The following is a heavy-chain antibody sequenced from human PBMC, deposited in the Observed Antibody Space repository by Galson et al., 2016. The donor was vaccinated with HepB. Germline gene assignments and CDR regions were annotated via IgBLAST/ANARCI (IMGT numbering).Heavy chain of an antibody. J-gene: IGHJ6*02. Sequence: SLRLSCAASGFAFTNYGIHWVRQAPGKGLEWVSFISYDGSTKNYADSVKGRFTMSRDNSKNMLSLQMNSLRVEDTAVYYCARGKYVGGYTYGYEPAYYYYGMDVWGQGNPGHRLL. CDR1: GFAFTNYG. CDR3: ARGKYVGGYTYGYEPAYYYYGMDV. CDR2: ISYDGSTK. D-gene: IGHD5-18*01. V-gene: IGHV3-30-3*01.